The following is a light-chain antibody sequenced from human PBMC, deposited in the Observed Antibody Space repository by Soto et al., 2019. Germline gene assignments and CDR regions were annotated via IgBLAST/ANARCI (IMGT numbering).Light chain of an antibody. CDR1: QDINNY. J-gene: IGKJ4*01. Sequence: DIQMTQSPSSLSASVGDGVTITCRTTQDINNYLAWYQQRPGKVPNLLIHAASTLYSGVPSRFSGSGSGTHFTLTISSLQPEDVATYFCQKYDSAPLTFGEGTKVEIK. CDR3: QKYDSAPLT. V-gene: IGKV1-27*01. CDR2: AAS.